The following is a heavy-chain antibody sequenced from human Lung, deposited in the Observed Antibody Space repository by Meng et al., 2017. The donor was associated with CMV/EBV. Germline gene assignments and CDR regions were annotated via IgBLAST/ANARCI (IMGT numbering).Heavy chain of an antibody. Sequence: GGSLRLSCAGSGLTTISNYWMSWVRQAPGKGLEWLANIKQDGSEKYYVDSVKGRFTISRDNTNKSLYLQMSSLRAEDTAVYYCAREGRDLDYWGQGTLVXVSS. CDR2: IKQDGSEK. J-gene: IGHJ4*02. CDR3: AREGRDLDY. CDR1: GLTTISNYW. D-gene: IGHD3-10*01. V-gene: IGHV3-7*01.